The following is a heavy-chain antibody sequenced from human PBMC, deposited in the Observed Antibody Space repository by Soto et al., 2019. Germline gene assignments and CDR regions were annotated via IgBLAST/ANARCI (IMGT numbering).Heavy chain of an antibody. CDR1: GFTFRSYA. CDR2: LSDSGGST. Sequence: GGSLRLSCAASGFTFRSYAMSWVRQAPGKGLEWVSGLSDSGGSTYYADSVKGRFTISGDNSMNTLYLQMNTLRAEDTAVYYCAKVSSSWYAGFFDLWGQGTLVTVSS. J-gene: IGHJ4*02. D-gene: IGHD6-13*01. V-gene: IGHV3-23*01. CDR3: AKVSSSWYAGFFDL.